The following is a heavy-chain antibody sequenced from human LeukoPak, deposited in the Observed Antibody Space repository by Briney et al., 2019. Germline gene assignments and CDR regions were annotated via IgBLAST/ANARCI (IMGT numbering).Heavy chain of an antibody. D-gene: IGHD2-2*03. V-gene: IGHV4-59*01. CDR3: ARDGSNWFDP. CDR1: GGSISRYY. Sequence: SETLSLTCTVSGGSISRYYWSWIRQPPGKGLEWIGYIYYGGSTNYNPSLKSRVTISVDTSKNQFSLKLSSVTAADTAVYYCARDGSNWFDPWGQGTLVTVSS. J-gene: IGHJ5*02. CDR2: IYYGGST.